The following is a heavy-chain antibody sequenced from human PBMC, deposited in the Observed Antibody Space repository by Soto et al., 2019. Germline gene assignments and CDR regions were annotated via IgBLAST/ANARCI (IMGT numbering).Heavy chain of an antibody. CDR3: ARAAAAGPYFYYYSMDV. Sequence: GGSLRLSCAASGFTVSSNYMSWVRQAPGKGLEWVSVIYSGGSTYYADSVKGRFTISRDNSKNTLYLQMNSLRAEDTAVYYCARAAAAGPYFYYYSMDVWGQGTTVTVSS. CDR2: IYSGGST. D-gene: IGHD6-13*01. J-gene: IGHJ6*02. CDR1: GFTVSSNY. V-gene: IGHV3-53*01.